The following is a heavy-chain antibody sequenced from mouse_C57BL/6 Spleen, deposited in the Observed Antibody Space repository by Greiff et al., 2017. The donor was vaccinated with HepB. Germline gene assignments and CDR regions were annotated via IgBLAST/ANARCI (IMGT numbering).Heavy chain of an antibody. CDR1: GFTFSSYA. Sequence: EVKLVESGGGLVKPGGSLKLSCAASGFTFSSYAMSWVRQTPEKRLEWVATISDGGSYTYYPDNVKGRFTISRDNAKNNQYLQMSHLKSEDTAMYYCAREETTVVALDYWGQGTSVTVSS. CDR2: ISDGGSYT. J-gene: IGHJ4*01. CDR3: AREETTVVALDY. D-gene: IGHD1-1*01. V-gene: IGHV5-4*03.